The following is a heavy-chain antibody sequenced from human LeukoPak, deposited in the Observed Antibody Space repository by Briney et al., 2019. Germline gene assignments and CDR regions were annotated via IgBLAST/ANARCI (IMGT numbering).Heavy chain of an antibody. D-gene: IGHD5-18*01. Sequence: SVKVSCKVSGDTLTEVSMHWVRQAPGEGGEWRGGVDPEDGETIYAQKFQGRVTMTEDTSTDTAYMALTRLSSEDTAVYSRATDKTVDTAMVDGENYFAYWGQGTLVTVPS. V-gene: IGHV1-24*01. CDR2: VDPEDGET. CDR1: GDTLTEVS. J-gene: IGHJ4*02. CDR3: ATDKTVDTAMVDGENYFAY.